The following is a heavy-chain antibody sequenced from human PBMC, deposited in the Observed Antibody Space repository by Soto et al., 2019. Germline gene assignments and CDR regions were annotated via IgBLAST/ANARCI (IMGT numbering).Heavy chain of an antibody. J-gene: IGHJ6*02. V-gene: IGHV1-8*01. D-gene: IGHD3-3*01. CDR3: ATYYDFWSGVYGMDV. CDR2: MNPNSGNT. Sequence: AASVKVSCKASGYTFTSYDINWVRQATGQGLEWMGWMNPNSGNTGYAQKFQGRVTMTRNTSISTAYMELSSLRSEDTAVYYCATYYDFWSGVYGMDVWGQGTTVTVSS. CDR1: GYTFTSYD.